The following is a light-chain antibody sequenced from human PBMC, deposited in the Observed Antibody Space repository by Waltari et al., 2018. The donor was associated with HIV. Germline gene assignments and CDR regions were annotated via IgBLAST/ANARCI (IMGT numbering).Light chain of an antibody. V-gene: IGKV3D-7*01. CDR1: QSISIAY. CDR3: HQDHSFPMT. CDR2: DAS. J-gene: IGKJ1*01. Sequence: EVVLTQSPATLSLSPGESATLSCRASQSISIAYLSWYQQKPVQAPRLVIYDASTRATGVPLRFSGSGSETDFTLTSTSLQPEDFAVYYCHQDHSFPMTFGQGTKVEIK.